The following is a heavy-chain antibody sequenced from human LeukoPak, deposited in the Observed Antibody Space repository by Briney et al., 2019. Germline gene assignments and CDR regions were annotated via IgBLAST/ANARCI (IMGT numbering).Heavy chain of an antibody. CDR1: GGSITSNHYY. D-gene: IGHD4-23*01. CDR2: ISYGGST. V-gene: IGHV4-39*01. J-gene: IGHJ5*02. Sequence: PSETLSLTCTVSGGSITSNHYYWGGIRQPPGKGLEWIGSISYGGSTHYNPSLKSRVTMSVDTSKNQFSLKLRSVTATDTAVYHCATSPGADYGGDHWFDPWGQGTLVTVSS. CDR3: ATSPGADYGGDHWFDP.